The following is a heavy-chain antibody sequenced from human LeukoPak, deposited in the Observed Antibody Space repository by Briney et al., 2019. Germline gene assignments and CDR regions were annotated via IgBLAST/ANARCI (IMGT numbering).Heavy chain of an antibody. D-gene: IGHD5-24*01. CDR3: ARKISDGWSPFQS. CDR1: GYAFTTYA. J-gene: IGHJ5*02. CDR2: INTHSGNP. V-gene: IGHV7-4-1*01. Sequence: ASVKVSCKASGYAFTTYAMHWVRQAPGQGLEWMGWINTHSGNPTYAQGFTGRFVFSLDTSVSTAYLQIGSLRAEDTGVYYCARKISDGWSPFQSWGQGTLVTVSS.